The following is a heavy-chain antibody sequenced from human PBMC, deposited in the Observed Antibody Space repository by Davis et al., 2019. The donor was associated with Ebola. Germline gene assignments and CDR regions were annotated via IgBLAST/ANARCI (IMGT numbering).Heavy chain of an antibody. Sequence: ASVKVSCKASGYTFTGYYMHWVRQAPGQGLEWMGRINPNSGGTNYAQKFQGRVTMTRDTSISTAYMELSRLRSDDTVVYYCGMGPGGISTSWGWFDPWGQGTLVTVSS. D-gene: IGHD2-2*01. CDR1: GYTFTGYY. J-gene: IGHJ5*02. CDR2: INPNSGGT. CDR3: GMGPGGISTSWGWFDP. V-gene: IGHV1-2*05.